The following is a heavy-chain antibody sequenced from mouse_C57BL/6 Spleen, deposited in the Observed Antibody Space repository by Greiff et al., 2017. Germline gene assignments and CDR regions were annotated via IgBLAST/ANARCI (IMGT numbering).Heavy chain of an antibody. CDR1: GFTFTDYY. V-gene: IGHV7-3*01. D-gene: IGHD2-3*01. CDR3: ARVLYDGFYFYAMDY. Sequence: DVKLVESGGGLVQPGGSLSLSCAASGFTFTDYYMSWVRQPPGKALEWLGFIRNKANGYTTEYSASVKGRFTISRDNSQSILYLQMNALRAEDSATYYCARVLYDGFYFYAMDYWGQGTSVTVSS. J-gene: IGHJ4*01. CDR2: IRNKANGYTT.